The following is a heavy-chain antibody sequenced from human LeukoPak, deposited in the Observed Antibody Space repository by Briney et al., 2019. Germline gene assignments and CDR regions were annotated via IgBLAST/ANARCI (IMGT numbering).Heavy chain of an antibody. CDR3: ARSDYYDTSGPAHLFDY. CDR1: GYTFTSYG. D-gene: IGHD3-22*01. V-gene: IGHV1-18*01. CDR2: ISPNNGNT. J-gene: IGHJ4*02. Sequence: ASVKVSCKASGYTFTSYGITWVRQAPGQGLEWMAWISPNNGNTNYAQKLQGRVTMTTDTSTSTAYMELRSLRSDDTAVYYCARSDYYDTSGPAHLFDYWGQGTLVTVS.